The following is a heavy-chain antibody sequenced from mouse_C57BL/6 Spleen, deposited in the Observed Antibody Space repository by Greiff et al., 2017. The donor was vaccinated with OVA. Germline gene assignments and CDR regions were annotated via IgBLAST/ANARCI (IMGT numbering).Heavy chain of an antibody. D-gene: IGHD2-3*01. V-gene: IGHV3-6*01. Sequence: EVKLVESGPGLVKPSQSLSLTCSVTGYSITSGYYWNWIRQFPGNKLEWMGYISYDGSNNYNPSLKNRISITRDTSKNQFFLKLNSVTTEDTATYYCARGDDGYYRYFDVWGTGTTVTVSS. CDR1: GYSITSGYY. CDR3: ARGDDGYYRYFDV. CDR2: ISYDGSN. J-gene: IGHJ1*03.